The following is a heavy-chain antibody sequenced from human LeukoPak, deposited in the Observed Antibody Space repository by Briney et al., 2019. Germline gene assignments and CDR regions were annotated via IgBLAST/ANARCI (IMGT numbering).Heavy chain of an antibody. Sequence: SETLSLTCTVSGGSISSYYWSWIRQPPGKGLEWIGYIYYSGSTNYNPSLKSRVTISVDTSKNQFSLKLSSVTAADTAVYYCARGDSSGWLFDYWGQRTLVTVSS. J-gene: IGHJ4*02. CDR2: IYYSGST. V-gene: IGHV4-59*01. CDR3: ARGDSSGWLFDY. D-gene: IGHD6-19*01. CDR1: GGSISSYY.